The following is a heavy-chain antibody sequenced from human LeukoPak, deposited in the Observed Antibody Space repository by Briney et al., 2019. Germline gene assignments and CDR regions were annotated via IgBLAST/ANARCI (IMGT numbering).Heavy chain of an antibody. CDR1: GFTLSSYW. V-gene: IGHV3-74*01. D-gene: IGHD4-11*01. J-gene: IGHJ6*02. Sequence: GGSLRLSCAASGFTLSSYWIHWVRQAPGKGLVWVSRINSDGRRTTYADSVKGRFTISRDNAKNTLYLQMNSLRTEDTAVYYCAKTTGRADYSSDGGYYGLDVWGQGTTATVSS. CDR3: AKTTGRADYSSDGGYYGLDV. CDR2: INSDGRRT.